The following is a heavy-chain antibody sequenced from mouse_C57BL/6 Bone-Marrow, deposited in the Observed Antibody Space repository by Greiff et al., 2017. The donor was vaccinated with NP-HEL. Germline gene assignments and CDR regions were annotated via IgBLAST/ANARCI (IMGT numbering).Heavy chain of an antibody. V-gene: IGHV1-76*01. CDR1: GYTFTDYY. D-gene: IGHD2-13*01. CDR2: IYPGSGNT. Sequence: QVQLKESGAELVRPGASVKLSCKASGYTFTDYYINWVKQRPGQGLEWIARIYPGSGNTYYNEKFKGKATLTAEKSSSTSYMQLSSLTSEDSADYFCASDSGNYFDYWGQGTTLTVSS. J-gene: IGHJ2*01. CDR3: ASDSGNYFDY.